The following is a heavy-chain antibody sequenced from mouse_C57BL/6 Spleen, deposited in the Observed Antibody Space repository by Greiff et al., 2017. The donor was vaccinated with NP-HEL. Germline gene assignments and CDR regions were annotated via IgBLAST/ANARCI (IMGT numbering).Heavy chain of an antibody. V-gene: IGHV1-19*01. CDR1: GYTFTDYY. CDR2: INPYNGGT. Sequence: EVQLQQSGPVLVKPGASVKMSCKASGYTFTDYYMNWVKQSHGKSLEWIGVINPYNGGTSYNQKFKGKATLTVDKSSSTAYMELNSLTSEDSAVYYCARGGSIYYFDYWGQGTTLTVSS. J-gene: IGHJ2*01. CDR3: ARGGSIYYFDY. D-gene: IGHD1-1*01.